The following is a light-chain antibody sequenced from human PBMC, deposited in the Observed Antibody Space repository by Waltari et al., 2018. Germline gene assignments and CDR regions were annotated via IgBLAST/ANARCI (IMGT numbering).Light chain of an antibody. J-gene: IGKJ2*01. V-gene: IGKV3-15*01. CDR2: GAS. CDR1: QSVSSN. CDR3: QQYNNWPYT. Sequence: GERATLSCRASQSVSSNLAWYQQKPGQAPRLLIYGASTRATGIPARFSGSGSGTEFTLTISSLQSEDFAVYYCQQYNNWPYTFGQGTKLEIK.